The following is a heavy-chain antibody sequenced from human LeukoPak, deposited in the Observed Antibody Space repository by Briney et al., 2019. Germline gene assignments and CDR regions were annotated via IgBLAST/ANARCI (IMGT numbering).Heavy chain of an antibody. D-gene: IGHD3-3*01. CDR3: ARVALEYDFWSGYYTSYWYFDL. CDR2: ISRSGSTI. CDR1: GFTFSSYE. V-gene: IGHV3-48*03. J-gene: IGHJ2*01. Sequence: GGSLLLSCAASGFTFSSYEMNWVRQAPGKGLEWVSYISRSGSTIYYADSVKGRFTISSDNANNSLYLQMNSLRAEDTAVYYCARVALEYDFWSGYYTSYWYFDLCGRGALFSASS.